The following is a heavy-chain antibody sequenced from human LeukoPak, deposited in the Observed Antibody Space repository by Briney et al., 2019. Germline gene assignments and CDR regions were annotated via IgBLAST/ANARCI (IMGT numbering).Heavy chain of an antibody. CDR2: IIPIFGTA. V-gene: IGHV1-69*13. J-gene: IGHJ3*02. Sequence: GASVKVSCKASGGTFSSYAISWVRQAPGQGLEWMGGIIPIFGTANYAQKFQGRVTITADESTSTAYMELNSLRSDDTAVYYCAMLPYNKNAFDIWGQGTMVTVSS. CDR1: GGTFSSYA. CDR3: AMLPYNKNAFDI. D-gene: IGHD1-14*01.